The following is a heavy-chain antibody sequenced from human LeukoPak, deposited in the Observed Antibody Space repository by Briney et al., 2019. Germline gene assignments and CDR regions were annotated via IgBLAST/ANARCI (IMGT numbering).Heavy chain of an antibody. CDR1: GFTFSNYA. CDR2: FSGSGST. D-gene: IGHD6-19*01. CDR3: AKDPKGSSGLGAY. J-gene: IGHJ4*02. V-gene: IGHV3-23*01. Sequence: PGGSLRLSCAATGFTFSNYAMDWVRQAPGKGLEWVSSFSGSGSTYYADSVKGRFTISISRDNSKNTLYLQMNSLRAEDTAVYYCAKDPKGSSGLGAYWGQGTLVTVSS.